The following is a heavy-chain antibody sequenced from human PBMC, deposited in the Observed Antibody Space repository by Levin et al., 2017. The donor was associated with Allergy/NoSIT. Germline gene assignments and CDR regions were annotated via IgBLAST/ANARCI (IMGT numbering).Heavy chain of an antibody. D-gene: IGHD5-24*01. V-gene: IGHV4-59*01. CDR2: IYYSGST. CDR3: ARGLEMATITGNYYYGMDV. J-gene: IGHJ6*02. CDR1: GGSISSYY. Sequence: SQTLSLTCTVSGGSISSYYWSWIRQPPGKGLEWIGYIYYSGSTNYNPSLKSRVTISVDTSKNQFSLKLSSVTAADTAVYYCARGLEMATITGNYYYGMDVWGQGTTVTVSS.